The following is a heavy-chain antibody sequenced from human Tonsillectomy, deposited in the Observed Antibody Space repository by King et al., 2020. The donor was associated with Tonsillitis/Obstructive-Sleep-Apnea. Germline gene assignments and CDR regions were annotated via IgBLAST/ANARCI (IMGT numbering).Heavy chain of an antibody. D-gene: IGHD3-16*01. J-gene: IGHJ6*02. CDR1: GFTFSSYG. V-gene: IGHV3-33*01. CDR2: IYYDGSNK. CDR3: ARDRGEYYYDMDV. Sequence: QLVQSGGGVVQPGRSLRLSCAASGFTFSSYGMHWVRQGPGKGLEWVAVIYYDGSNKYYADSLKGRFTISRDNSKNTLSLQMSSLRAEDTAVYYCARDRGEYYYDMDVWGQGTTVSVSS.